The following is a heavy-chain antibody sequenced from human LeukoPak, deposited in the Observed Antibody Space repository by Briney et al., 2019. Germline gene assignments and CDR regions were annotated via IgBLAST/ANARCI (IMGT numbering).Heavy chain of an antibody. Sequence: PGGSLRLSCAASGFTFDDYGMQWVRQSPDKGQEWVAFIRDDGRNKHYADSVKGRFTISRDNSENTLYLQMDSLRAEDTALYYCAVDSAWAFDHWGQGALVTVSS. CDR2: IRDDGRNK. CDR3: AVDSAWAFDH. J-gene: IGHJ4*02. CDR1: GFTFDDYG. D-gene: IGHD6-19*01. V-gene: IGHV3-30*02.